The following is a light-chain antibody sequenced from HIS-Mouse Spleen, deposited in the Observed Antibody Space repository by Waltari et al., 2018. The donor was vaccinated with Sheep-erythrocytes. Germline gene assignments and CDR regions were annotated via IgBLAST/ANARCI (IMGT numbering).Light chain of an antibody. Sequence: DIVMTQSPLSLPVTPGAPASISCRSSQSLLHSNGYNYLDWYLQKPGQSPQLLIYLGSNQASGVPDRFSGSGSGTDFTLKISRVEAEDVGVYYCMQALQTPLTFGGGTKVEIK. V-gene: IGKV2-28*01. CDR1: QSLLHSNGYNY. J-gene: IGKJ4*01. CDR2: LGS. CDR3: MQALQTPLT.